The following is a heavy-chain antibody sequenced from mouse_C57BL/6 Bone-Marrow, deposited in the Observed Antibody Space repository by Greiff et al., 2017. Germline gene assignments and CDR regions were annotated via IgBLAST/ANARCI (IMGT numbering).Heavy chain of an antibody. CDR3: AREDYGSSHYFDY. Sequence: QVQLQQPGAELVRPGSSVKLSCKASGYTFTSYWMDWVKQRPGQGLEWIGNIYPSDSETHYNQKFKDKATLTVDKSSSTAYMQLSSLTSEDSAVYYCAREDYGSSHYFDYWGQGTTLTVSS. D-gene: IGHD1-1*01. V-gene: IGHV1-61*01. J-gene: IGHJ2*01. CDR2: IYPSDSET. CDR1: GYTFTSYW.